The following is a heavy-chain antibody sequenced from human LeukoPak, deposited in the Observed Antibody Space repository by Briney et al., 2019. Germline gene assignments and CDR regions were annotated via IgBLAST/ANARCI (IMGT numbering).Heavy chain of an antibody. CDR1: GFTFSTYS. J-gene: IGHJ4*02. Sequence: GGSLRLSCAASGFTFSTYSMNWVRQAPGKGLEWVSYISSGSNTIYYADSAKGRFTISRDNAKNSLYLQMNSLRVEDTAVYFCAREVSTAGDYWGQGTMVTVSS. V-gene: IGHV3-48*01. CDR3: AREVSTAGDY. D-gene: IGHD6-13*01. CDR2: ISSGSNTI.